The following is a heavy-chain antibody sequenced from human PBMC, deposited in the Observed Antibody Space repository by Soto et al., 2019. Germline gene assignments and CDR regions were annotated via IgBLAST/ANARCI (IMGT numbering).Heavy chain of an antibody. J-gene: IGHJ4*02. CDR3: TRAALGGYGSSTSCYYYDY. Sequence: GGSLRLSCTASGFTFGDYAMSWVRQAPGKGLEWVGFIRSKAYGGTTEYAASVKGRFTISRDDSKSIAYLQMNSLKTEDTAVYYCTRAALGGYGSSTSCYYYDYWGQGTLVTVSS. CDR1: GFTFGDYA. D-gene: IGHD2-2*01. V-gene: IGHV3-49*04. CDR2: IRSKAYGGTT.